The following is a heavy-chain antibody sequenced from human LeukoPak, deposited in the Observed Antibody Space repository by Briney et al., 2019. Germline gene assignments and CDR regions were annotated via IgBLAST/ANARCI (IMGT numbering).Heavy chain of an antibody. CDR3: ARGPNSNWSGLDF. CDR1: GFSFSGHW. J-gene: IGHJ4*02. Sequence: SGGSLSLSCTASGFSFSGHWMHWARQLPGKGLVWVSRISPTGSTTSYADSVKGRFTVSRDNAKNTLYLQVNNLRAEDTAVYYCARGPNSNWSGLDFWGQGTLLTVSS. V-gene: IGHV3-74*01. CDR2: ISPTGSTT. D-gene: IGHD6-6*01.